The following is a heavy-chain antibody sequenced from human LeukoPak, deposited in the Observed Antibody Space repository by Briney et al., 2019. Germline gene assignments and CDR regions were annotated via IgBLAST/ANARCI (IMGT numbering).Heavy chain of an antibody. CDR2: ISSSSSYI. V-gene: IGHV3-21*04. J-gene: IGHJ4*02. Sequence: GGSLRLSCAASGFTFSSYSMNWVRQAPGKGLEWVSSISSSSSYIYYADSVKGRFTISRDNAKNSLYLQMSSLRAEDTALYYCARDWFTRLGGLSPDRAFDYWGQGTLVTVSS. D-gene: IGHD3-16*02. CDR3: ARDWFTRLGGLSPDRAFDY. CDR1: GFTFSSYS.